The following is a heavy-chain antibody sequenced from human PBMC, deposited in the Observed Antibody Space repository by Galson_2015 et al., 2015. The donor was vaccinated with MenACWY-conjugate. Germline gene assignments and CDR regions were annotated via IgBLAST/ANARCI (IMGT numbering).Heavy chain of an antibody. V-gene: IGHV1-18*01. CDR3: ARVHYDILTGYYSHGMDV. Sequence: SVKVSCKASGYTFTSYGISWVRQAPGQGLEWMGWISAYNGNTNYAQKLQGRVTMTTDTSTSTAYMELRSLRSDDTAVYYCARVHYDILTGYYSHGMDVWGQGTTVTVSS. CDR2: ISAYNGNT. CDR1: GYTFTSYG. J-gene: IGHJ6*02. D-gene: IGHD3-9*01.